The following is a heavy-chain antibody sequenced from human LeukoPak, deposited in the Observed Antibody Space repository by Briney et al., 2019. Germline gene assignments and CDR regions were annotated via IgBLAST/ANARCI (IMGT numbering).Heavy chain of an antibody. CDR3: ARGPMVRGVIDY. J-gene: IGHJ4*02. D-gene: IGHD3-10*01. CDR2: ISSNGGST. CDR1: GFTFSSYA. Sequence: GGSLRLSCAASGFTFSSYAMHWVRQAPGKGLEYVSAISSNGGSTYYANSVKGRFTISRDNSKNTLYLQMGSRRAEDMAVYYCARGPMVRGVIDYWGQETLVTVSS. V-gene: IGHV3-64*01.